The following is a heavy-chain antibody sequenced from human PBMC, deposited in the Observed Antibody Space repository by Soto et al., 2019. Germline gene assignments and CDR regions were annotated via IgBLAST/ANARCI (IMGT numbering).Heavy chain of an antibody. V-gene: IGHV1-18*01. J-gene: IGHJ6*03. D-gene: IGHD6-13*01. Sequence: ASVKVSCKASGYTFTSYGISWVRQAPGQGLEWMGWISAYNGNTNYAQKLQGRVTMTTDTSTSTAYMELRSLRSDDTAVYYCARGVDSSSWYYYYYMDVWGKGTTVTGSS. CDR2: ISAYNGNT. CDR1: GYTFTSYG. CDR3: ARGVDSSSWYYYYYMDV.